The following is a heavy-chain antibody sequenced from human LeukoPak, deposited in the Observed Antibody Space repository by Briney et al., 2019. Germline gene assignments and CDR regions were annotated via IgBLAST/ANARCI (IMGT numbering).Heavy chain of an antibody. Sequence: GGSLRLSCAASGFTFSSYGMHWVRQAPGKGLEWVAVMSHDGSSKYYADSVKGRFTISRDNSKDTLYLQMNSLRAEDTAVYYCAKDLLGTFFDYWGQGTLVTVSS. V-gene: IGHV3-30*18. J-gene: IGHJ4*02. CDR2: MSHDGSSK. CDR1: GFTFSSYG. D-gene: IGHD1-1*01. CDR3: AKDLLGTFFDY.